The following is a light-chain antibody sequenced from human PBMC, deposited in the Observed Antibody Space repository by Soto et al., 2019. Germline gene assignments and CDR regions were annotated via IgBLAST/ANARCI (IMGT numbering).Light chain of an antibody. J-gene: IGKJ3*01. CDR2: DAS. Sequence: DIPMTQSPSTLSASVGDRVTITCRASHHINNYLAWYQQKPGKAPKPLIYDASSLLSGVPSRFSGSGSGTEFTLTISSLQPDDFATYYCQQYNEYFGPGTKVDIK. CDR1: HHINNY. V-gene: IGKV1-16*01. CDR3: QQYNEY.